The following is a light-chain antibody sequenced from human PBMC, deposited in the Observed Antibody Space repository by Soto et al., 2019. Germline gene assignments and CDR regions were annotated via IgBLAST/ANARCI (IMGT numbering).Light chain of an antibody. CDR3: QQSYNSPALN. J-gene: IGKJ4*01. Sequence: DIQMTQSPPSLSASVGDRVTITCRSSQSIGYYLNWYQQKPGKAPKLLIYGASNLQSGVPSRFSGSGSETDFTLTITGLHPEDFATYYCQQSYNSPALNFGGGTKVEIK. CDR2: GAS. V-gene: IGKV1-39*01. CDR1: QSIGYY.